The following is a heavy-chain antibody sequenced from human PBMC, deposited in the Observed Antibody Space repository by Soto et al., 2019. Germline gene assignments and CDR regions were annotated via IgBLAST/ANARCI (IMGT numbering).Heavy chain of an antibody. J-gene: IGHJ4*01. CDR1: GGSISSGGYS. CDR2: IYHSGST. V-gene: IGHV4-30-2*01. CDR3: ARGGYSYGPSFDY. Sequence: LSLTCAVSGGSISSGGYSWSWIRQPPGKGLEWIGYIYHSGSTYYNPSLKSRVTISVDRSKNQFSLKLSSVTAADTAVYYCARGGYSYGPSFDYCGHGTLVTVS. D-gene: IGHD5-18*01.